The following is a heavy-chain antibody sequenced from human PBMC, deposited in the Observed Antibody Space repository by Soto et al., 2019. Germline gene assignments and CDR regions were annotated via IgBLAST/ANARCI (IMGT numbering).Heavy chain of an antibody. CDR3: ARGLKSSSSRWFDP. D-gene: IGHD6-6*01. CDR2: INHSGST. CDR1: GGSFIGYY. J-gene: IGHJ5*02. V-gene: IGHV4-34*01. Sequence: SATLSLTCAVYGGSFIGYYWSWIRQPPGKGLEWIGEINHSGSTNYNPSLKSRVTISVDTSKNQFSLKLSSVTAADTAVYYCARGLKSSSSRWFDPWGQGTLVTVSS.